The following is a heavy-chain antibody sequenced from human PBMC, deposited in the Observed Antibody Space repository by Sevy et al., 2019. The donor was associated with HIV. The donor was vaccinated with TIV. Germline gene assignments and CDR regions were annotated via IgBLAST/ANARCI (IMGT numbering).Heavy chain of an antibody. Sequence: GGSLRLSCAASGFTFSNYWRTWVRQAPGKGLEWVANIKRDGSEKYYVASVKGRFTISRDNAKNSLYMQMNSLRAEDTAVYYCARDCNSASCLWGLDVWGQGTTVTVSS. CDR3: ARDCNSASCLWGLDV. J-gene: IGHJ6*02. V-gene: IGHV3-7*03. D-gene: IGHD2-2*01. CDR1: GFTFSNYW. CDR2: IKRDGSEK.